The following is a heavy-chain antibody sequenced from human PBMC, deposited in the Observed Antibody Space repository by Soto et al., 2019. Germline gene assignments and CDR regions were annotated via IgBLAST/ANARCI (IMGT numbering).Heavy chain of an antibody. CDR1: GYSFTSYW. CDR3: ASAVVVTAAIPIYYYYGMEV. J-gene: IGHJ6*04. V-gene: IGHV5-10-1*01. D-gene: IGHD2-2*01. Sequence: GESLKISCKGSGYSFTSYWISWVRQMPGKGLEWMGRIDPSDSYTNYSPSFQGHVTISADKSIRTAYMQWSSLKASDTAMYYCASAVVVTAAIPIYYYYGMEVWCKGKTLTVS. CDR2: IDPSDSYT.